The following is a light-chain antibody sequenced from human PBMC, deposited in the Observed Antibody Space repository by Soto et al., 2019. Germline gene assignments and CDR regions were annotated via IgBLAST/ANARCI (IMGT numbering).Light chain of an antibody. CDR2: AAS. Sequence: DIQMTQSPSSLSASVGDRVTITCRASQTISSYLNWYQHKPGKAPKLLIYAASNLQSGVPSRFSGSGSGTAFTLTISSLQPEDFATYYCQQSYGLPRTFGGGARVEIK. J-gene: IGKJ4*01. V-gene: IGKV1-39*01. CDR1: QTISSY. CDR3: QQSYGLPRT.